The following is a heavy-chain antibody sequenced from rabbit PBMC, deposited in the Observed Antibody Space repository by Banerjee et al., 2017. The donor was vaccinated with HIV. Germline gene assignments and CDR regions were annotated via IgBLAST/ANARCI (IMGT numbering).Heavy chain of an antibody. CDR3: ARLYDYYTRYFNL. J-gene: IGHJ4*01. Sequence: QSLEESGGDLVKPGASLTLTCTASGFSFSSSYYMCWVRQAPGKGLEWIACIYTTSGNTYYASWAKGRFTISKTSSPTVTLQMTSLTAADTATYFCARLYDYYTRYFNLWGQGTLVTVS. CDR1: GFSFSSSYY. D-gene: IGHD8-1*01. V-gene: IGHV1S40*01. CDR2: IYTTSGNT.